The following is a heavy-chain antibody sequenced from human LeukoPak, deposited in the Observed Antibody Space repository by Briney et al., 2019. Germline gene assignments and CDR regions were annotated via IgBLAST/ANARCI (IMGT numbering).Heavy chain of an antibody. CDR2: ISGSGGST. V-gene: IGHV3-23*01. CDR1: GFTFSSYA. D-gene: IGHD1-7*01. Sequence: GGSLRLSCAASGFTFSSYAMSWVRQAPGKGLEWVSAISGSGGSTYYADSVKGRFTISRDNSKNTLYLQMNSLRAEDTAVYYCAHNNWNYVFSWFDPWGQGTLVTSPQ. CDR3: AHNNWNYVFSWFDP. J-gene: IGHJ5*02.